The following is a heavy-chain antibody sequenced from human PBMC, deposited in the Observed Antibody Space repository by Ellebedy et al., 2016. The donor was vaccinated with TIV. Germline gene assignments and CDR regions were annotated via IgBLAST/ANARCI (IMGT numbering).Heavy chain of an antibody. CDR1: GFTFDSYA. V-gene: IGHV3-30*04. J-gene: IGHJ6*02. Sequence: GESLKISCVASGFTFDSYAMHWVRQAPGGGLQWVALIWSDGSENDFADSVRGRFTVSRDNSKNVMFLQMNSLRADDTAEYFCAREVLGGRGDMDFWGQGTTVIVSS. D-gene: IGHD3-16*01. CDR2: IWSDGSEN. CDR3: AREVLGGRGDMDF.